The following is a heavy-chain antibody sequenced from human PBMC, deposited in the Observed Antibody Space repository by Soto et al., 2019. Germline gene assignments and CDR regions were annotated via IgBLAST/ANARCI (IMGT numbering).Heavy chain of an antibody. V-gene: IGHV3-74*01. CDR3: ARDRDWNYGDY. Sequence: EVQLVESGGGLVQPGGSLRLSCSASGFTFGSYWMHWVSQVPGKGLVWVSRINTYGSSTSYADSVKGRFTISRDNAKNTLYLQMSSLRAEDTAVYYCARDRDWNYGDYWGQGTLVTFSS. D-gene: IGHD1-7*01. CDR1: GFTFGSYW. CDR2: INTYGSST. J-gene: IGHJ4*02.